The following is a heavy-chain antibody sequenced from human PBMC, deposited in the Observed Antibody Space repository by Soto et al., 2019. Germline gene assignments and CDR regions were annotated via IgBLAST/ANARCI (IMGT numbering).Heavy chain of an antibody. Sequence: QVQLQESGPGLVTPSGTLSLTCAVSGGSISSSYWWNWVRQPPGKGLEWIGKIYHSGSTNYNPSLKKGVTISVDKSNNQFSLRLSSVTAADTAVYFCVTSLNYDFWRDGGRHYYFDYWGQGTLVTVSS. D-gene: IGHD3-3*01. V-gene: IGHV4-4*02. CDR1: GGSISSSYW. J-gene: IGHJ4*02. CDR3: VTSLNYDFWRDGGRHYYFDY. CDR2: IYHSGST.